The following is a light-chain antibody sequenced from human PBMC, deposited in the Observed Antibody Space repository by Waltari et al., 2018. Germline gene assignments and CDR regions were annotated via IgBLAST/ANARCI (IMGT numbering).Light chain of an antibody. V-gene: IGKV4-1*01. Sequence: EIVMTQSPESLAVSLGERATINCKSSQSVLKSSTNKNYLAWYQHRPGQPPKLLFYWSSTRESGVPDRFSTSGSGTDFTLTISSLQAEDVAVYYCQQYYNAPVTFGQGTKVEI. CDR1: QSVLKSSTNKNY. CDR2: WSS. J-gene: IGKJ2*01. CDR3: QQYYNAPVT.